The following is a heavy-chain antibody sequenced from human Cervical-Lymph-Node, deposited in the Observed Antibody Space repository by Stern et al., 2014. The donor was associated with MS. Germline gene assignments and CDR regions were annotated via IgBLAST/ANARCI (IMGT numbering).Heavy chain of an antibody. CDR2: VYPGDSDT. Sequence: EVQLVESGAEVKKPGESLKISCKASGYSFTNYWIGWVRQRPGKDLEWMGIVYPGDSDTRHSPSPKGQVTISADKSISTAYLQWSSLKASDTAMYYCARSITASGTGGAFEFWGQGTLVTVSS. V-gene: IGHV5-51*03. J-gene: IGHJ4*02. CDR3: ARSITASGTGGAFEF. CDR1: GYSFTNYW. D-gene: IGHD6-25*01.